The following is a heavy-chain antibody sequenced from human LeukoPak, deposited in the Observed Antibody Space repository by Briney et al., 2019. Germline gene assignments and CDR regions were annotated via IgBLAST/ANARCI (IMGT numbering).Heavy chain of an antibody. V-gene: IGHV3-30-3*01. J-gene: IGHJ6*02. Sequence: GGSLRLSCAASGFTFSSYAMHWVRQAPGKGLEWVAVISYDGSNKYHADSVKGRFTISRDNSKNTLYLQMNSLRAEDTAVYYCARVPNIAGYGMDVWGQGTTVTVSS. CDR2: ISYDGSNK. CDR1: GFTFSSYA. CDR3: ARVPNIAGYGMDV. D-gene: IGHD6-13*01.